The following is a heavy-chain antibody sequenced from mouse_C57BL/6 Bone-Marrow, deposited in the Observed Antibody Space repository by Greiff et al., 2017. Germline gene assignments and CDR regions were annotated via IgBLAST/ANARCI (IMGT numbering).Heavy chain of an antibody. CDR2: ISSGGSYT. CDR3: ARTPTTVGYAMDY. V-gene: IGHV5-6*01. Sequence: EVMLVESGGDLVKPGGSLKLSCAASGFTFSSYGMSWVRQTPDKTLEWVATISSGGSYTYYPDSVKGRCTISRDNAKNTLYLQKSILKSEDTAMYYCARTPTTVGYAMDYWGQGTAVTVTS. CDR1: GFTFSSYG. D-gene: IGHD1-1*01. J-gene: IGHJ4*01.